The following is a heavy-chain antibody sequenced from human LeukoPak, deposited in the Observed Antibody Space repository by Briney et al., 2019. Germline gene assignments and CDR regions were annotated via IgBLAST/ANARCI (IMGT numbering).Heavy chain of an antibody. Sequence: GGSLRLSCAASGFTFSSYSMNWVRQAPGKGLKWVSSISSSSSYIYYADSVKGRFTISRDNAKNSLYLQMNSLRAEDTAVYYCARDKSYYYDLGVWGQGTTVTVSS. D-gene: IGHD3-22*01. CDR1: GFTFSSYS. J-gene: IGHJ6*02. V-gene: IGHV3-21*01. CDR2: ISSSSSYI. CDR3: ARDKSYYYDLGV.